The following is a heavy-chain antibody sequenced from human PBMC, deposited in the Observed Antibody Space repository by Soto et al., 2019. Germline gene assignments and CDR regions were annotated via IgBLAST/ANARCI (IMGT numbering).Heavy chain of an antibody. D-gene: IGHD4-4*01. CDR2: IIPIFGTA. J-gene: IGHJ6*02. CDR3: AREGNSNYVGYYYYGMDG. CDR1: GGTFSSYA. V-gene: IGHV1-69*01. Sequence: SVKVSCTASGGTFSSYAISWVRQAPGPGLEWMGGIIPIFGTANYAQKFQGRVTITADESTSTAYMELSSLRSEDTAVYYCAREGNSNYVGYYYYGMDGWGQGTTVTVSS.